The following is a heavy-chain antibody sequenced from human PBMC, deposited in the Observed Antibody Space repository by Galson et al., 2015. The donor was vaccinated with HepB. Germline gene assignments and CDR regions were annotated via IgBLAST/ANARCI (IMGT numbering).Heavy chain of an antibody. CDR1: GGSFNNYA. J-gene: IGHJ4*02. CDR2: IIPKFATP. D-gene: IGHD3-10*01. CDR3: AAADYYGSGYYSD. V-gene: IGHV1-69*01. Sequence: VKVSCKASGGSFNNYAFSWVRQTPGEGLEWMGGIIPKFATPNYAQKFQDRVTITADESTTTAYMDLSRLTSEDTAVYYCAAADYYGSGYYSDWGQGTLVIVSS.